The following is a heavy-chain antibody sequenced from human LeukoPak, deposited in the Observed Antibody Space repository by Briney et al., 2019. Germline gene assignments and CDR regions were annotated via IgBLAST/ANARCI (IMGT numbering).Heavy chain of an antibody. J-gene: IGHJ5*02. CDR2: ISYDGSNK. Sequence: PGGSLRLSCAASGFTFSSYAMHWVRQAPGKGLEWVAVISYDGSNKYYADSVKGRFTISRDNSKNTLYLQMNSLRAEDTAVYYCARAGSNNWFDPWGQGTLVTVSS. V-gene: IGHV3-30*01. CDR3: ARAGSNNWFDP. D-gene: IGHD3-10*01. CDR1: GFTFSSYA.